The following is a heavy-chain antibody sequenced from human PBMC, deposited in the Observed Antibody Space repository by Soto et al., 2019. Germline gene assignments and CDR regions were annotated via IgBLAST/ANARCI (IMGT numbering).Heavy chain of an antibody. CDR2: IYYSGST. D-gene: IGHD3-22*01. V-gene: IGHV4-59*01. Sequence: SETLSLTCTVSGGSISSYYWSCIRQPPGKGLEWIGYIYYSGSTNYNPSLKSRVTISVDTSKNQFSLKLSSVTAADTAVYYCARAHYYDSSGYYYFLFDPWGQGTLVTVSS. J-gene: IGHJ5*02. CDR1: GGSISSYY. CDR3: ARAHYYDSSGYYYFLFDP.